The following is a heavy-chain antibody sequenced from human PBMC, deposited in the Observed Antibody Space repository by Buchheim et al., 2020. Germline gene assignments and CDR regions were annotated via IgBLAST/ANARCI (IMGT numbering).Heavy chain of an antibody. CDR3: TTRPPPWGDYPLDY. J-gene: IGHJ4*03. D-gene: IGHD4-17*01. V-gene: IGHV3-15*01. CDR1: GFTFSDAW. CDR2: IKSKSDGGTT. Sequence: EVQLVESGGGLVKPGGSLRLSCVASGFTFSDAWMTWVRQAPGKGLEWVGRIKSKSDGGTTDYAAPVKGRFIVSRDDSKNTLYLQMNSLKSEDTAIYYCTTRPPPWGDYPLDYWGQGAL.